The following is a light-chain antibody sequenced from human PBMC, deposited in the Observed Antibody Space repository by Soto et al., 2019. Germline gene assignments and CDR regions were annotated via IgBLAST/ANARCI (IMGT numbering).Light chain of an antibody. V-gene: IGKV1-39*01. CDR1: QSIINY. Sequence: DIQMTQSPSSLSACVGDSVTITCRASQSIINYLSWYQQKPGKAPNLLIYAASSLQSGVPSRFSGSGSGTDFTLTISSLQPEDFATYYCQQSYTALMFSFGQGTKLEIK. CDR2: AAS. CDR3: QQSYTALMFS. J-gene: IGKJ2*01.